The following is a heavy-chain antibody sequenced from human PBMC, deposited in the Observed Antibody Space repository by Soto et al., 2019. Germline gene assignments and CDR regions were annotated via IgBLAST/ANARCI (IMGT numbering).Heavy chain of an antibody. CDR3: STDLTLIVLEY. CDR1: GFTLSNAW. CDR2: IKSKTDGGTT. J-gene: IGHJ4*02. D-gene: IGHD3-22*01. V-gene: IGHV3-15*07. Sequence: GSLRLCCAPSGFTLSNAWMNWVRHAPGKGLEWVGRIKSKTDGGTTDYAAPVKGRFTISRDDSKNTLFIQMNSLKTEDTAVYYCSTDLTLIVLEYWGQGTLVTVSS.